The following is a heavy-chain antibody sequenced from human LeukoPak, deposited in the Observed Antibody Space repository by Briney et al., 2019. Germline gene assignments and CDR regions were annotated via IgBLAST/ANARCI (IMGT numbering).Heavy chain of an antibody. D-gene: IGHD3-10*01. V-gene: IGHV4-30-4*01. Sequence: SETLSLNCTVSGGSIGSGDYYWSWIRQPPGKGLEWIGYIYYSGSTYYNPSLESRAAISVDTSKKQFSLRLSSVTAADTAVYYCARLLWFGELVDDWGQGTLVTVSS. J-gene: IGHJ4*02. CDR3: ARLLWFGELVDD. CDR1: GGSIGSGDYY. CDR2: IYYSGST.